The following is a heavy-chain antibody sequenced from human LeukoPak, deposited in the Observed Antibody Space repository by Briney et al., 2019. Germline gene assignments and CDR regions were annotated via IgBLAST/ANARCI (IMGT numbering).Heavy chain of an antibody. J-gene: IGHJ4*02. Sequence: SETLSLTCAGYGGSFSGYYWSWIRQPPGKGLEWIGEINHSGSTNYNPSLKSRVTISVDTSKNQFSLKLSSVTAADTAVYYCARAYYYDSSARYWGQGTLVTVSS. V-gene: IGHV4-34*01. D-gene: IGHD3-22*01. CDR2: INHSGST. CDR1: GGSFSGYY. CDR3: ARAYYYDSSARY.